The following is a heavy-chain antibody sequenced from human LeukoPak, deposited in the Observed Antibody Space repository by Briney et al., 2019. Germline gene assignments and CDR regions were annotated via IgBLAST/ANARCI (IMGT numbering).Heavy chain of an antibody. J-gene: IGHJ4*02. CDR1: GGSISSSY. V-gene: IGHV4-59*01. Sequence: SETLSLTCTVSGGSISSSYWSWIRQSPGKGLEWIGYIYYTGSANYNPSLKSRATISVDTSKNQFSLKLSSVTAADTAVYYCARVHYSGSGLSSYFDYWGQGTLVTVSA. CDR2: IYYTGSA. CDR3: ARVHYSGSGLSSYFDY. D-gene: IGHD3-10*01.